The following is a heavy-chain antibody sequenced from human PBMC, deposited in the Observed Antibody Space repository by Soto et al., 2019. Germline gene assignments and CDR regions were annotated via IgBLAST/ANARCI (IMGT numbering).Heavy chain of an antibody. CDR1: GFIFTNSW. V-gene: IGHV3-15*01. D-gene: IGHD3-10*01. CDR3: TLVWGYGSRNLPSY. J-gene: IGHJ4*02. CDR2: IKSKTDGGST. Sequence: PGGSLRLSCAASGFIFTNSWMSWVRQAPGKGLEWVGRIKSKTDGGSTDYAAPVKGRFTISRDDSGNTLFLQMDSLKTEDTAVYYCTLVWGYGSRNLPSYCGQGTLDPGSS.